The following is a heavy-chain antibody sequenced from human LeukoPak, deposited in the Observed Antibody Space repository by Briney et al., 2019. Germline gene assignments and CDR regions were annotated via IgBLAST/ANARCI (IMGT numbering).Heavy chain of an antibody. D-gene: IGHD1-14*01. Sequence: GGSLRLSCAASGFTFSSYAMSWVRQAPGKGLEWVSVISGSGGTTHYADSVKGRFTISRDNSKNTLYLQMNSLRGEDTAVYYCAKDGQVNQPDRLFTDWGQGTLVVVSS. J-gene: IGHJ4*02. V-gene: IGHV3-23*01. CDR2: ISGSGGTT. CDR3: AKDGQVNQPDRLFTD. CDR1: GFTFSSYA.